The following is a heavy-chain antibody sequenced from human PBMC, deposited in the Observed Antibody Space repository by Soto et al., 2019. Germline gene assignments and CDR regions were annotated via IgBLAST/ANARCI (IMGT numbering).Heavy chain of an antibody. V-gene: IGHV1-69*13. J-gene: IGHJ4*02. CDR3: ARSGYYDSSGYYEIDY. CDR1: GGTFSSYA. Sequence: SVKVSCKASGGTFSSYAISWVRQAPGQGLEWMGGIIPIFGTANYAQKFQGRVTITADESTSTAYMELSSLRSEDTAVYYCARSGYYDSSGYYEIDYWGQGTLVTVS. CDR2: IIPIFGTA. D-gene: IGHD3-22*01.